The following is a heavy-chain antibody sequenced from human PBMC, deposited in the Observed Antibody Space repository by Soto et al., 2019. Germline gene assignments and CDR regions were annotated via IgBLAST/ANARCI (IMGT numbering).Heavy chain of an antibody. CDR3: AKWPSRRFDS. D-gene: IGHD6-6*01. J-gene: IGHJ4*02. CDR1: GFNFSTYA. CDR2: ISGSGGST. Sequence: EVQLLESGGALVQPGGSLRLSCAGSGFNFSTYAMTWVRQAPGKGLEWISGISGSGGSTYYADSVKGRFTISRNNYRNTLYLQMNSLRADDTAVYYCAKWPSRRFDSWGQGTLVTVSS. V-gene: IGHV3-23*01.